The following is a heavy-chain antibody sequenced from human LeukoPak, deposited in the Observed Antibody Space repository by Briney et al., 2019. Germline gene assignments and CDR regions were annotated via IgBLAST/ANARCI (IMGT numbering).Heavy chain of an antibody. CDR2: IYYSGST. V-gene: IGHV4-30-4*08. J-gene: IGHJ4*02. CDR1: GGSISSGDYY. CDR3: ARERVRIAVAGAFDY. Sequence: SQTLSLTCTVSGGSISSGDYYRSWIRQPPGKGLEWIGYIYYSGSTYYNPSLKSRVTISVDTSKNQFSLKLSSVTAADTAVYYCARERVRIAVAGAFDYWGQGTLVTVSS. D-gene: IGHD6-19*01.